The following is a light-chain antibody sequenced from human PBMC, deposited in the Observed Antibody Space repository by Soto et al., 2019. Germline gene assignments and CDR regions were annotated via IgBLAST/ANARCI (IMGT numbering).Light chain of an antibody. CDR1: SSDVGGYNY. CDR2: DVN. Sequence: QSALTQPRSVSGSPGQSVTISCTGTSSDVGGYNYVSWYQQHPGKAPKLMIYDVNKRPSGVPDRFSGSKSGNTASLTISGLQAADEADYYCSSYTSSNTLEVFGSGTKVTVL. J-gene: IGLJ1*01. CDR3: SSYTSSNTLEV. V-gene: IGLV2-11*01.